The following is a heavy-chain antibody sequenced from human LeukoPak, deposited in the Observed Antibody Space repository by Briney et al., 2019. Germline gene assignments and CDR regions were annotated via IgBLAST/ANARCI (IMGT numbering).Heavy chain of an antibody. CDR1: GGSISSGSDY. CDR3: ARDSGFWTFDP. CDR2: VYSSGSA. J-gene: IGHJ5*02. Sequence: SETLSLTCTVSGGSISSGSDYWSWIRQSAGKGLEWIGRVYSSGSANYNPSLKSRLTMAVDTSKDQISLKLTSVTAADTAVYYCARDSGFWTFDPWGQGALVTVSS. V-gene: IGHV4-61*02. D-gene: IGHD3/OR15-3a*01.